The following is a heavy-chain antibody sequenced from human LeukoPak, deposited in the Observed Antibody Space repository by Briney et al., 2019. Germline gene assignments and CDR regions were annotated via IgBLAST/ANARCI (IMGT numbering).Heavy chain of an antibody. CDR2: INPSGGST. CDR1: GYTFTSYY. V-gene: IGHV1-46*01. Sequence: ASVKVSCKASGYTFTSYYMHWVRQAPGQGLEWMGIINPSGGSTSYAQKFQGRVTMTRDTSTSTVYMELSSLRSEDMAVYYCARADNYYCSSGYYDYWGQGTLVTVSS. D-gene: IGHD3-22*01. J-gene: IGHJ4*02. CDR3: ARADNYYCSSGYYDY.